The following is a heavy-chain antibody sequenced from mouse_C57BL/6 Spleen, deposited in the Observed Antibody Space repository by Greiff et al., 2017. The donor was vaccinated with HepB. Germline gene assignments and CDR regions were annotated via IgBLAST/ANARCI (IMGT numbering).Heavy chain of an antibody. Sequence: EVKVVESGGDLVKPGGSLKLSCAASGFTFSSYGMSWVRQTPDKRLEWVATISSGGSYTYYPDSVKGRFTISRDNAKNTLYLQMSSLKSEDTAMYYCARHPSMITTGMYYYAMDYWGQGTSVTVSS. CDR2: ISSGGSYT. V-gene: IGHV5-6*01. D-gene: IGHD2-4*01. CDR3: ARHPSMITTGMYYYAMDY. J-gene: IGHJ4*01. CDR1: GFTFSSYG.